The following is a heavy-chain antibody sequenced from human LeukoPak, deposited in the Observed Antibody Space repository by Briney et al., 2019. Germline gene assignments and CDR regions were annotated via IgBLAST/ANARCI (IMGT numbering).Heavy chain of an antibody. D-gene: IGHD4-17*01. Sequence: GSSVKVSCKASGGTFSSYAISWVRQAPGQGLEWMGRIIPILGIANYAQKFQGRVTITADKSTSTAYMELSSLRSGDTAVYYCTRDSVTRFDYWGQGTLVTVSS. CDR1: GGTFSSYA. CDR2: IIPILGIA. V-gene: IGHV1-69*04. CDR3: TRDSVTRFDY. J-gene: IGHJ4*02.